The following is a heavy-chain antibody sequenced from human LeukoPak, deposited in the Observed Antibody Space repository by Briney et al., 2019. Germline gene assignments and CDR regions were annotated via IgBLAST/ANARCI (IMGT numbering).Heavy chain of an antibody. CDR3: AKGMAPYGSASLFDY. CDR2: RSYDGSNK. J-gene: IGHJ4*02. Sequence: PGGSLRLSCAASGFTFSSYGMHWVRQAPGKGLEWVAVRSYDGSNKYYADSVKGRFTISRDNSKNTLYLQMNSLRAEDTAVYYCAKGMAPYGSASLFDYWGQGTLVTVSS. D-gene: IGHD3-10*01. V-gene: IGHV3-30*18. CDR1: GFTFSSYG.